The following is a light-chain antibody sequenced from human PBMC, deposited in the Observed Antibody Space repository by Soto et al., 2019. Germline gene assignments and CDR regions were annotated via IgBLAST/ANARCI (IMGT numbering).Light chain of an antibody. Sequence: MTQSPSSLSASIGDRVTITCRASENIRNYLTWYQQRPGKAPKVLIFAASALESGVPSRFSGNGSGTDFTLTISSLRPEDFGTYYCQHAYTTPDMYSFGQGTKLEIK. CDR1: ENIRNY. J-gene: IGKJ2*03. CDR3: QHAYTTPDMYS. V-gene: IGKV1-39*01. CDR2: AAS.